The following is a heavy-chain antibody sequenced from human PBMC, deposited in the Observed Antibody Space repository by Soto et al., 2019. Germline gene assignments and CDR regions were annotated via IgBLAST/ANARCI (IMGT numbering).Heavy chain of an antibody. CDR1: GFTFDDYA. CDR2: ISWNSGSI. J-gene: IGHJ4*02. V-gene: IGHV3-9*01. D-gene: IGHD5-18*01. CDR3: AKGYSYEGGYFDY. Sequence: GGSLRLSCAASGFTFDDYAMHWVRQAPGKGLEWVSGISWNSGSIGYADSVKGRFTISRDNAKNSLYLQMNSLRAEDTALYYCAKGYSYEGGYFDYWGQGTLVTVSS.